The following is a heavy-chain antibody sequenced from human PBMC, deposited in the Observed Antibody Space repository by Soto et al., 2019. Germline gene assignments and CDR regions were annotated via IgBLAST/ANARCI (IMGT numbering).Heavy chain of an antibody. CDR3: ARIQKGLPGLGY. CDR1: GFTFSSYW. Sequence: EVQLVESGGGLVQPGGSLRLSCAASGFTFSSYWMHWVRQAPWKGLVLVSRINSDGSSTSYADSVKGRFTISRDNAKNTLYLQMNSLRAEDTAVYYCARIQKGLPGLGYWGPGTLVTVSS. D-gene: IGHD5-18*01. J-gene: IGHJ4*02. V-gene: IGHV3-74*01. CDR2: INSDGSST.